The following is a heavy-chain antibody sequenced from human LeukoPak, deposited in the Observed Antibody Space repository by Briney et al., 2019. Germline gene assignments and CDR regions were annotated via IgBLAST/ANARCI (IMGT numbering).Heavy chain of an antibody. CDR1: GFTFNTFG. Sequence: GGSLRLSCAASGFTFNTFGMNWVRQAPGKGLEWVAVIWYVGSNKYYADSVKGRFTISRDNSKSTLYLQVNSLRAEDTAVYYCARISCTGGNCRPYSYYDMDVWGQGTTVTVSS. CDR3: ARISCTGGNCRPYSYYDMDV. D-gene: IGHD4-23*01. J-gene: IGHJ6*02. CDR2: IWYVGSNK. V-gene: IGHV3-33*01.